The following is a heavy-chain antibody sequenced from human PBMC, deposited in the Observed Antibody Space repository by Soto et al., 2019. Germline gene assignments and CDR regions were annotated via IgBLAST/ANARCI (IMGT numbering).Heavy chain of an antibody. D-gene: IGHD5-12*01. CDR1: GGSISSGGYY. V-gene: IGHV4-31*03. J-gene: IGHJ6*04. CDR3: AREGKWLAAKFQGTDG. Sequence: SETLSLTCTVSGGSISSGGYYWSWIRQHPGKGLEWIGYIYYSGSTYYNPSLKSRVTISVDTSKNQFSLKLSSVTAADTAVYYCAREGKWLAAKFQGTDGWGKGPTVTVAS. CDR2: IYYSGST.